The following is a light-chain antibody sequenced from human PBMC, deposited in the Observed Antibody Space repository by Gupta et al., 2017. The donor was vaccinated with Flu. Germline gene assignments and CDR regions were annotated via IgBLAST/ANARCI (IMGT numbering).Light chain of an antibody. CDR2: DVS. V-gene: IGLV2-14*01. J-gene: IGLJ2*01. CDR1: SSDAGGYNY. Sequence: QSALPQPASVSGSPGHSTTISCTGTSSDAGGYNYVSWYQQHPGTAPKLMIYDVSNRPSGVSNRFSGSKSGNTASLTISGLQAEDEADYYCSSYTSSSTLVFGGGTKLTVL. CDR3: SSYTSSSTLV.